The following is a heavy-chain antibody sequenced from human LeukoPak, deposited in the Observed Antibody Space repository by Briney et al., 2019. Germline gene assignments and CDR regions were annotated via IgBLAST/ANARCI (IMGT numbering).Heavy chain of an antibody. CDR3: ARRNDFDI. Sequence: KPSETLSLTCTVSGGSIKGYHWSWIRQPPGKGLEWIGYIYSNEATEYKPSLKSRVTISADTSKNQFSLRLTSVTAADTAIYYCARRNDFDIWGQGTMVTVSS. CDR1: GGSIKGYH. J-gene: IGHJ3*02. V-gene: IGHV4-4*08. CDR2: IYSNEAT.